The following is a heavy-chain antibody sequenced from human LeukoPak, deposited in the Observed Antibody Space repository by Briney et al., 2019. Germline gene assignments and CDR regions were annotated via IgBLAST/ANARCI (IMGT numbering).Heavy chain of an antibody. J-gene: IGHJ4*02. CDR3: ARLRRSRLAEFDY. D-gene: IGHD4-17*01. V-gene: IGHV3-23*01. CDR1: GLTFHSFA. CDR2: ISGGAATS. Sequence: GGSLRLSCTASGLTFHSFAMSWVRLPPRKGLEWVSTISGGAATSYYAESVKGRFTISRDNSKNTLYLQMNSLRAEDTAVYYCARLRRSRLAEFDYWGQGTLVTVSS.